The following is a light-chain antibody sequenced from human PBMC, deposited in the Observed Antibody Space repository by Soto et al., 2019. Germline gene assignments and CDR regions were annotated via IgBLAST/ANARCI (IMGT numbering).Light chain of an antibody. J-gene: IGKJ1*01. V-gene: IGKV1-5*03. CDR1: QSISSC. CDR2: KAS. CDR3: QHYNSYSEA. Sequence: DIPMTQSPSTLSGSLGERVPIXCRASQSISSCLAWYQQKPGKAPKLLIYKASTLKSGVPSRFSGSGSGTEFTLTISSLQPDDFATYYCQHYNSYSEAFGQGTKVDIK.